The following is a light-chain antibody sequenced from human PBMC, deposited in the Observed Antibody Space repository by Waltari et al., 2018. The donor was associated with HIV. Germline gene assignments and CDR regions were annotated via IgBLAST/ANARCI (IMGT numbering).Light chain of an antibody. V-gene: IGKV1-9*01. J-gene: IGKJ4*01. CDR2: AAS. CDR1: QGISSY. Sequence: DIQLTQSPSFLSASVGDRVTIPCRASQGISSYLAWYQQKPGKAPKLLIYAASTLQSGVPSRFSGSGSGTEFTLTISSLQPEDFATYYCQQFNSYPPGTFGGGTKVEIK. CDR3: QQFNSYPPGT.